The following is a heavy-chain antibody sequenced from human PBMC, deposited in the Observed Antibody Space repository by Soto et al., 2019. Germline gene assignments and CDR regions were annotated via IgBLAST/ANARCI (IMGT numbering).Heavy chain of an antibody. CDR3: TTLPLDF. CDR1: GFNFSNAW. Sequence: EVQLVESGGGLENPGGSIIISCAASGFNFSNAWMSWVRQVPGKGLEWVGRIKSKTDGGTADFAAPVKGRFILSRDDSKNTLYLQMNSLKTEDSAVYYRTTLPLDFWGQGTLVTVSS. CDR2: IKSKTDGGTA. J-gene: IGHJ4*02. V-gene: IGHV3-15*05.